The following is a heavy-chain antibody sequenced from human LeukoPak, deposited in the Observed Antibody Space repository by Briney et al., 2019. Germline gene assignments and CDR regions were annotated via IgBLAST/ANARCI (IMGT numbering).Heavy chain of an antibody. J-gene: IGHJ4*02. D-gene: IGHD2-2*02. Sequence: GGSLRLSCAASGFTFSSYAMSWVRQAPGKGLEWVSAISGSGGSTYYADSVKGRFTISRDNSKNTLYLQMNSLRAEDTAVYYCAKATVYQLLYWGFFDYWGQGTLVTVSS. CDR2: ISGSGGST. CDR1: GFTFSSYA. CDR3: AKATVYQLLYWGFFDY. V-gene: IGHV3-23*01.